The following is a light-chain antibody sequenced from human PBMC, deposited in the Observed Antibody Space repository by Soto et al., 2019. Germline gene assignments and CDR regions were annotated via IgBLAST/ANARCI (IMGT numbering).Light chain of an antibody. Sequence: EIVLTQSPGTLSLSPGERATLSCRASQSVSSSYLAWYQQKPGQAPRLLIYRASIRATGIPDRFSGSGSGTHFTLTISRVEHDDIAVYYCQQYGSLPWTFGQGTKVEIK. CDR1: QSVSSSY. J-gene: IGKJ1*01. V-gene: IGKV3-20*01. CDR2: RAS. CDR3: QQYGSLPWT.